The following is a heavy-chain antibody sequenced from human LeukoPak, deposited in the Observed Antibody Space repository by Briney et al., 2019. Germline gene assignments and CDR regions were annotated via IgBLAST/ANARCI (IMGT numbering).Heavy chain of an antibody. CDR1: GFTFSSYV. V-gene: IGHV3-23*01. D-gene: IGHD2-21*01. J-gene: IGHJ3*01. CDR3: ARLQAFAFDV. Sequence: PGGSLRLSCAASGFTFSSYVMSWVRQAPGKGLDWVSVINPSGDNTYYADSVKGRFTISRDNSKSTLYLQMNSLRAEDSAVYYCARLQAFAFDVWGQGTMVTVSS. CDR2: INPSGDNT.